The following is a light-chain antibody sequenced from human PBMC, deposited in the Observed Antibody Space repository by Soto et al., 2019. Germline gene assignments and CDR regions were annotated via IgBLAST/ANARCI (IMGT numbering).Light chain of an antibody. V-gene: IGKV1-5*01. J-gene: IGKJ5*01. CDR2: DAS. Sequence: QSXSTLSSYKKDXXXXXSXVSQSISTFWAWYKQKPXKAPKLLIFDASSXKIGVPSRFSGSGSGNEFTLTISSLQPDDFAVYYCQQRSGLSSITFCQGTRLEIK. CDR1: QSISTF. CDR3: QQRSGLSSIT.